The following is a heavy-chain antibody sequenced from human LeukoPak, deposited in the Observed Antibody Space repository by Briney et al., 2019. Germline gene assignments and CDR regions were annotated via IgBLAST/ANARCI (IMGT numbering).Heavy chain of an antibody. D-gene: IGHD3-22*01. J-gene: IGHJ1*01. CDR3: ASTYYYDSSGYPEYFQH. CDR2: IYYSGST. Sequence: SKTLSLTCTVSGGSISSYYWSWIRQPPGKGLEWIGYIYYSGSTNYNPSLKSRVTISVDTSKNQFSLKLSSVTAADTAVYYCASTYYYDSSGYPEYFQHWGQGTLVTVSS. CDR1: GGSISSYY. V-gene: IGHV4-59*01.